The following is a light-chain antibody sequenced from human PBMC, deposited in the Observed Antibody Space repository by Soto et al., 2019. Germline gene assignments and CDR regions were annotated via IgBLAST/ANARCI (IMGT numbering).Light chain of an antibody. J-gene: IGKJ1*01. CDR3: QHYNDWPPTWT. Sequence: EIVMTQSPATLSVSPGERATLSCRASQSVSSKLAWYQQKPGQAPRVLIHGASTRATGIPARVSGSGSGTEFTLTISSLQSEDFAVYYCQHYNDWPPTWTFGQGTRVEIK. CDR2: GAS. V-gene: IGKV3-15*01. CDR1: QSVSSK.